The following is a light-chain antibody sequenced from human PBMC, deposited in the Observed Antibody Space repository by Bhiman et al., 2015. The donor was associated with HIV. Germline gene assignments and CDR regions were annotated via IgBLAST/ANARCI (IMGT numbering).Light chain of an antibody. Sequence: QSVLTQPPSASGTPGQRVTISCSGSSSNIGSNTINWYQQLPGTAPKLLIYRNNQRPSGVPDRFSDSKSGTSASLAISGLQSEDEADYYCAAWDDSLNAPYVFGTGTKVTVL. CDR3: AAWDDSLNAPYV. CDR2: RNN. J-gene: IGLJ1*01. V-gene: IGLV1-44*01. CDR1: SSNIGSNT.